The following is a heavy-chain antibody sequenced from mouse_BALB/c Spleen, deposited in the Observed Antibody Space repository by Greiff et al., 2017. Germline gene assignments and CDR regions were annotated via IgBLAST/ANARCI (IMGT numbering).Heavy chain of an antibody. J-gene: IGHJ4*01. CDR1: GYSFPGYY. V-gene: IGHV1S34*01. Sequence: LVKTGASVKISCKASGYSFPGYYMHWVKQSHGKSLEWIGYISCYNGATSYNQKFKGKATFTVDTSSSTAYMQFNSLTSEDSAVYYCARWERTTATLYAMDYWGQGTSVTVSS. CDR3: ARWERTTATLYAMDY. D-gene: IGHD1-2*01. CDR2: ISCYNGAT.